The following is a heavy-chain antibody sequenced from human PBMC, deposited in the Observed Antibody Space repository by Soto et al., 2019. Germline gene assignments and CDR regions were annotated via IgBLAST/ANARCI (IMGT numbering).Heavy chain of an antibody. CDR2: IRSKTYGGTT. CDR3: STATIAMSTYYFGC. D-gene: IGHD6-13*01. V-gene: IGHV3-49*03. J-gene: IGHJ4*02. CDR1: GFTFVNFA. Sequence: PGGSVTLAGSACGFTFVNFALSWFRRAPGKGVEGVGFIRSKTYGGTTQYAASLRGRFIISSDDSKSIAYLQMNSLKTEDSALYYCSTATIAMSTYYFGCWALGT.